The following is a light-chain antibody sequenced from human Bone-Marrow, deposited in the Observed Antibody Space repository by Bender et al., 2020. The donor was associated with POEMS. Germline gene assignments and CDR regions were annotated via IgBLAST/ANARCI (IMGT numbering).Light chain of an antibody. CDR2: KDR. CDR3: QSADSNGFYV. J-gene: IGLJ1*01. V-gene: IGLV3-25*03. CDR1: ALSRQY. Sequence: SSELTHPPSVSVSPGQTARITCSGDALSRQYAYWYQQKPGQAPVLVIFKDRERPSGIPERFSGSNSGTTVTLTISGVQAEDEADYYCQSADSNGFYVFGTGTKVTVL.